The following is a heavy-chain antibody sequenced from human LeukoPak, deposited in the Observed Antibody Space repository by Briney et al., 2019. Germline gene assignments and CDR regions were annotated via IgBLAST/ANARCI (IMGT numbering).Heavy chain of an antibody. D-gene: IGHD2-15*01. Sequence: GGSLRLSCAASGFTFSSYTMSWVRQAPGKGLEWVSALSGSGGSTYYADSVKGRFTISRDNSKNTLYLQMNSLRAEDTAVYYCAKAGYCSGGSCYHNDYWGQGTLVTVSS. V-gene: IGHV3-23*01. J-gene: IGHJ4*02. CDR2: LSGSGGST. CDR3: AKAGYCSGGSCYHNDY. CDR1: GFTFSSYT.